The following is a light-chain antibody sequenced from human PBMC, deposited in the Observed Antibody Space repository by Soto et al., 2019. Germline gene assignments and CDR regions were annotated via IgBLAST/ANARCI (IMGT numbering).Light chain of an antibody. CDR2: NNN. CDR3: QSHDNTLITSWV. CDR1: SSNIGADFD. V-gene: IGLV1-40*01. Sequence: QAVVTQPPSVSGAPGQRVTISCTGTSSNIGADFDVHWYQRLPGTAPKLLIYNNNIRPSGVPDRFSGSKSGTSASLAITGLHAEDEADYSCQSHDNTLITSWVFGGGTKLTVL. J-gene: IGLJ3*02.